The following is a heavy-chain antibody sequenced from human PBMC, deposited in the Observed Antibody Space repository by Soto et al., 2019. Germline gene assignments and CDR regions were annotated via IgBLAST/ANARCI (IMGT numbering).Heavy chain of an antibody. Sequence: PSETLSLTCTVSGGSISSVGHYWTWIRQHPGKGLEWIGYIYYSGSTDFNPSLKSRVSISVDTSKNQFSLRLSSVTAADTAVYFCARESGGYDSSTRYGMDVWGQGTTVTVSS. J-gene: IGHJ6*02. CDR1: GGSISSVGHY. CDR3: ARESGGYDSSTRYGMDV. D-gene: IGHD6-25*01. CDR2: IYYSGST. V-gene: IGHV4-31*03.